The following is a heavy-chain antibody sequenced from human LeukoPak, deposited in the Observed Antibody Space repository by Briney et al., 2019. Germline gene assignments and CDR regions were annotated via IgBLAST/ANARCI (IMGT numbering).Heavy chain of an antibody. CDR1: GYTFTGYN. Sequence: ASVKVSCKTSGYTFTGYNMHWVRQAPGQGLEWMGWINPNSGGTNYAQKFQGRVTTTRDTSISTAYMELSRLTSDDTAVYYCARARSGEFDYWGQGTLVTVSS. J-gene: IGHJ4*02. CDR3: ARARSGEFDY. V-gene: IGHV1-2*02. D-gene: IGHD3-16*01. CDR2: INPNSGGT.